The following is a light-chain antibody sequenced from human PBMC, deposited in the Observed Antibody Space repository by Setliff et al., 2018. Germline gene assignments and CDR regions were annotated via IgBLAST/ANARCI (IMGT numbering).Light chain of an antibody. Sequence: VLSQPRSVSGSPGQSVTISCTGTSSDVGAYVHVSWYQQHPDTAPKLILYDVNNRPSGVPDRFSGSKFGNTASLTISGLQTEDEADYYCCSYAGIHTLIFGGGTKVTVL. J-gene: IGLJ2*01. CDR1: SSDVGAYVH. V-gene: IGLV2-11*01. CDR2: DVN. CDR3: CSYAGIHTLI.